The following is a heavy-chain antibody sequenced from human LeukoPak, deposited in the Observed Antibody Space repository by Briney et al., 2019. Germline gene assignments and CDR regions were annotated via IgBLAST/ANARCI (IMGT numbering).Heavy chain of an antibody. CDR2: IYPGDSDT. Sequence: GESLKISCKGSGYIFTSYWIGWVRQMPGKGLEGMGIIYPGDSDTRYRPSFQGQVTISADNTISTAYLQWISVKRSDTAMFYWARGHGYNGIETWGQGTLVTVSS. CDR3: ARGHGYNGIET. CDR1: GYIFTSYW. J-gene: IGHJ5*02. V-gene: IGHV5-51*01. D-gene: IGHD5-18*01.